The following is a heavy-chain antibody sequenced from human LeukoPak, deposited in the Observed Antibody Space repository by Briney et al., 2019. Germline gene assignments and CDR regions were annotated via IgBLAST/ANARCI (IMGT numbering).Heavy chain of an antibody. CDR1: GFTFGRHG. Sequence: GRSLRLSCVVSGFTFGRHGIHWVRQAPGKGLEWLTFISNDGTKKYYVDSVKGRFTISRDNSKNTLYLQMNSLRAEDSAVYFCGRDLSEKYSVDYWGQGTLVTVSS. V-gene: IGHV3-30*03. J-gene: IGHJ4*02. CDR2: ISNDGTKK. CDR3: GRDLSEKYSVDY. D-gene: IGHD2/OR15-2a*01.